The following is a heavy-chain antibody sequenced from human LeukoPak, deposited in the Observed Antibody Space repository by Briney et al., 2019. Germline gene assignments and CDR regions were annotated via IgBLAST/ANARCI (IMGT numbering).Heavy chain of an antibody. CDR2: INWNGGST. J-gene: IGHJ3*02. D-gene: IGHD3-22*01. CDR3: ARDYDSSGYSDAFDI. V-gene: IGHV3-20*04. Sequence: PGGSLRLSCAASGFTFDDYGMSWVRQAPGKGLEWVSGINWNGGSTGYADSVKGRFTISRDSAKNSLYLQMNSLRAEDTALYYCARDYDSSGYSDAFDIWGQGTMVTVSS. CDR1: GFTFDDYG.